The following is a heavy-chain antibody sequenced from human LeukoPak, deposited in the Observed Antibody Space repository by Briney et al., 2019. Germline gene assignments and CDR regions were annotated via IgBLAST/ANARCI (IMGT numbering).Heavy chain of an antibody. CDR1: GGSFSGYY. Sequence: SETLSLTCAVYGGSFSGYYWSWIRQPPGKGLEWIGEINHSGSTNYNPSLKSRVTISVDTSKNQFSLKLSSVTAADTAVYYCARDGGNSTVRWFDPWGQGTLVTVSS. CDR3: ARDGGNSTVRWFDP. J-gene: IGHJ5*02. D-gene: IGHD4-23*01. CDR2: INHSGST. V-gene: IGHV4-34*01.